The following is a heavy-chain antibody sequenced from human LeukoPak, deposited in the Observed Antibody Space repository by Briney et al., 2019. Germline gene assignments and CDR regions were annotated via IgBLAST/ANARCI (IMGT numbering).Heavy chain of an antibody. Sequence: TSETLSLTCTVSGGSISGSSYYWSWIRQPPGKGLEWIGEINHSGSTNYSPSLKSRVTISVDTSKNQFSLKLSSVTAADTAVYYCARVIRKYDYVWGSYRHPWNWFDPWGQGTLVTVSS. CDR1: GGSISGSSYY. D-gene: IGHD3-16*02. CDR3: ARVIRKYDYVWGSYRHPWNWFDP. CDR2: INHSGST. V-gene: IGHV4-39*07. J-gene: IGHJ5*02.